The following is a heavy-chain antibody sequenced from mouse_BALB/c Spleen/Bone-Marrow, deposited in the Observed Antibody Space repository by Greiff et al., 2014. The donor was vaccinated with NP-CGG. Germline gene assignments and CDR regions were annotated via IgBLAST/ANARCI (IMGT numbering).Heavy chain of an antibody. CDR2: INPNNRTI. J-gene: IGHJ2*01. D-gene: IGHD1-1*01. V-gene: IGHV4-1*02. CDR3: ARCGYYGFLEY. Sequence: EVKLVESGGGLVQPGGSLKLSCAASGFDFSRYWMSWVRQAPGKGLEWIGEINPNNRTINYTPSLKDKFIISRDNAKNTLDLQMSKVRSEDTALYYCARCGYYGFLEYWGQGTTLPVPS. CDR1: GFDFSRYW.